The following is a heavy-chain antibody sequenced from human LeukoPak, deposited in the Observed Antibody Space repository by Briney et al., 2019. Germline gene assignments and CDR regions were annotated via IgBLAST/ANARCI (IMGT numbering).Heavy chain of an antibody. CDR2: ISGDAVSS. CDR1: GFMFDDYA. J-gene: IGHJ4*02. D-gene: IGHD5-24*01. V-gene: IGHV3-43*02. CDR3: VREQFSHTSNYFDN. Sequence: GGSLRLSCAASGFMFDDYAMHWLRQVPGRGLEWVSLISGDAVSSFYTDSVKGRFTISRDNNNSSLSLQMRRLTTEDTAFYYCVREQFSHTSNYFDNWGQGILVTVSS.